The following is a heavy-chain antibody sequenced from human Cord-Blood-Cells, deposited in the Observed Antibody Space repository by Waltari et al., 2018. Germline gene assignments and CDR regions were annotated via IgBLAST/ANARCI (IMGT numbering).Heavy chain of an antibody. D-gene: IGHD7-27*01. CDR1: GYSISSGYY. CDR3: ARETGWGLGLGRYFDY. J-gene: IGHJ4*02. CDR2: IYHSGGT. Sequence: QVQLQESGPGLVKPSETLSLTCAVSGYSISSGYYWGWIRQPPGKGLEWIGSIYHSGGTYYNPSLKGRVTISVDTSKNQFSLKLSSVTAADTAVYYCARETGWGLGLGRYFDYWGQGTLVTVSS. V-gene: IGHV4-38-2*02.